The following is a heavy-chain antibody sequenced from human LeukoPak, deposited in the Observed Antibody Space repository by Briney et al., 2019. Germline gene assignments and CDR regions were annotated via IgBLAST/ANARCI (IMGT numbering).Heavy chain of an antibody. CDR2: ISSKGTYI. V-gene: IGHV3-21*06. D-gene: IGHD3-10*02. CDR3: AKEACSGTNCIYYFMDD. Sequence: GGSLRLSCAVSGFTFSASNMNWVRQAPGKGLEWVSYISSKGTYINYADSVKGRFTISRDNAKSSVYLQMTSLRAEDTAVYYCAKEACSGTNCIYYFMDDWGKGTTVTVSS. CDR1: GFTFSASN. J-gene: IGHJ6*03.